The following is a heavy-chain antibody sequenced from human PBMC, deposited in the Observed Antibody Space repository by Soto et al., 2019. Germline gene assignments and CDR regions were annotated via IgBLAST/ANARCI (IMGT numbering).Heavy chain of an antibody. V-gene: IGHV1-69*01. D-gene: IGHD2-15*01. CDR3: ARGVAVVAASQLGWFDP. CDR1: GGTFSRDA. Sequence: QVQLVQSGAEVKKPGSSVKVSCKASGGTFSRDAISWVRQAPGQGLEWMGGIIPMFGTAKYVQKFQGRLTITADESTTTAYMELRSLRSDDTAVYYCARGVAVVAASQLGWFDPWGQGTLVTVSS. J-gene: IGHJ5*02. CDR2: IIPMFGTA.